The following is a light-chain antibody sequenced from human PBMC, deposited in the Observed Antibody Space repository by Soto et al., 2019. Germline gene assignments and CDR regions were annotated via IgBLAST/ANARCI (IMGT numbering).Light chain of an antibody. CDR1: QSVSSNY. CDR2: GAS. CDR3: QQYGHSPRT. V-gene: IGKV3-20*01. J-gene: IGKJ1*01. Sequence: EIILTQSPGTLSLSPGERVTLSCRASQSVSSNYLAWYQQKPGQAPRLLIYGASSRATGIPDRFSGSGSGTDFTLTISRLEPEDFEVYYCQQYGHSPRTFGKGTKVDI.